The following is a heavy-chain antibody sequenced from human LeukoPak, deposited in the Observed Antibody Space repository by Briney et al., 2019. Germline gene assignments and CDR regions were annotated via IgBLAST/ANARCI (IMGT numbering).Heavy chain of an antibody. Sequence: SETLSLTCTVSGGSISSSSYYWGWIRQPPGKGLEWLGSIYYSGSTYYNPSLKSRVTISVDTSKNQFSLKLSSVTAADTAVYYCARAGLYCSGGSCPYYFDYWGQGTLVTVSS. V-gene: IGHV4-39*07. CDR3: ARAGLYCSGGSCPYYFDY. J-gene: IGHJ4*02. CDR2: IYYSGST. CDR1: GGSISSSSYY. D-gene: IGHD2-15*01.